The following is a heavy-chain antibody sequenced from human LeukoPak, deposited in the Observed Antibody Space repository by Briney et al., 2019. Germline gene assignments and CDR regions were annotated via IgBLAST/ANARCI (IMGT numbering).Heavy chain of an antibody. Sequence: GGSLRLSCAASGFTFSGSAMHWVRQASGKGLEWVGRIRSKANSYATAYAASVKGRFTISRDDSKNTVYLQMNSLKTEDTAVYYCTRGYYDSSGYYWAFDIWGQGTMVTVSS. J-gene: IGHJ3*02. CDR1: GFTFSGSA. V-gene: IGHV3-73*01. CDR2: IRSKANSYAT. CDR3: TRGYYDSSGYYWAFDI. D-gene: IGHD3-22*01.